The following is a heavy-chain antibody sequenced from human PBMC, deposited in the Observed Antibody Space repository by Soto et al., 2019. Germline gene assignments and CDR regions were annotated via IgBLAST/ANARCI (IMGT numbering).Heavy chain of an antibody. D-gene: IGHD6-19*01. CDR1: GYTFTNYG. V-gene: IGHV1-18*01. CDR2: ISTYNGHT. Sequence: ASVKVSCKASGYTFTNYGISWVRQAPGQGLEWVGWISTYNGHTTSAQKLQGRVTMTTDTSTSTVYMELRTLRSDDTAVYYCARDWGQQWLAYGMDVWGQGTTVTVSS. J-gene: IGHJ6*02. CDR3: ARDWGQQWLAYGMDV.